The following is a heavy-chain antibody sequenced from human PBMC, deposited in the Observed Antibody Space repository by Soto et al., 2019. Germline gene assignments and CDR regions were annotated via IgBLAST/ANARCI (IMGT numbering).Heavy chain of an antibody. CDR2: INSDGSST. D-gene: IGHD6-19*01. CDR3: ARLYSSGWGEGL. J-gene: IGHJ4*02. CDR1: GFTFSSYW. V-gene: IGHV3-74*01. Sequence: SLKRSCAASGFTFSSYWMHWVRQAPGKGLVWVSRINSDGSSTSYADSVKGRFTISRDNAKNTLYLQMNSLRAEDTAVYYCARLYSSGWGEGLWGQGTLV.